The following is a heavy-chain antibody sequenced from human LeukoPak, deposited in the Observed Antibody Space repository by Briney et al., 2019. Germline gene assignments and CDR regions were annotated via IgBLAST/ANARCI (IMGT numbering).Heavy chain of an antibody. CDR3: ARYLGYSYGRGFDY. Sequence: PSETLSLTCTVSGGSISSYYWSWIRQPPGKGLEWIGYIYYSGSTNYNPSLKSRVTISVDSSKNQFSLKLSSVTAADTAVYFCARYLGYSYGRGFDYWGQGTLVTVSS. CDR1: GGSISSYY. J-gene: IGHJ4*02. D-gene: IGHD5-18*01. CDR2: IYYSGST. V-gene: IGHV4-59*08.